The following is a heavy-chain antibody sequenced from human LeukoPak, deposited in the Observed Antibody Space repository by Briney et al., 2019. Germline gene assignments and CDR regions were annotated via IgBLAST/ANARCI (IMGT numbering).Heavy chain of an antibody. V-gene: IGHV1-8*01. CDR3: ERLGYCSSTSCLTLWFGEADNY. CDR2: MNPNSGNT. Sequence: ASVKVSCKASGYTFTSYDINWVRQATGQGLEWMGWMNPNSGNTGYAQKFQGRVTMTRNTSISTAYMELSSLRSEDTAVYYCERLGYCSSTSCLTLWFGEADNYWGQGTLVTVSS. CDR1: GYTFTSYD. J-gene: IGHJ4*02. D-gene: IGHD2-2*01.